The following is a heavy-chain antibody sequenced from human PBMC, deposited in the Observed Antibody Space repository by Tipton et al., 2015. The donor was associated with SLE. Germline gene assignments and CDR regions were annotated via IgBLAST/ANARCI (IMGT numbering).Heavy chain of an antibody. CDR3: ARQDLGRAATLTFDI. D-gene: IGHD6-25*01. CDR2: VFDTGYT. J-gene: IGHJ4*02. Sequence: TLSLTCHVAGGAIRNSPYYWAWIRQPRGKRLEWIGSVFDTGYTAYNPSLEGRMSISVDTSNNEFSLKLSSVTAADTAVYFWARQDLGRAATLTFDIWGLGTLVTVSS. V-gene: IGHV4-39*01. CDR1: GGAIRNSPYY.